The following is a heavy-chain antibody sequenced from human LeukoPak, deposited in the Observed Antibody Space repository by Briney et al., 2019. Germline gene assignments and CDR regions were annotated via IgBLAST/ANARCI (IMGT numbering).Heavy chain of an antibody. CDR2: IYTSGST. Sequence: SETLSLTCTVSGGSISSYYWSWIRQPPGKGLEWIGHIYTSGSTNYNPSLKSRVTISVDTSKNQFSLKLSSVTAADTAVYYCARGRGLNYYYYYYMDVWGKGTTVTVSS. V-gene: IGHV4-4*09. D-gene: IGHD3-10*01. CDR1: GGSISSYY. CDR3: ARGRGLNYYYYYYMDV. J-gene: IGHJ6*03.